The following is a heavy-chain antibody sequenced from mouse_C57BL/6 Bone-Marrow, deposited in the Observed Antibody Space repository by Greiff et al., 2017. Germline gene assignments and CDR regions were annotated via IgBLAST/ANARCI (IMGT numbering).Heavy chain of an antibody. CDR3: ARPYYKGMYYAMDY. CDR1: GFTFSDYY. J-gene: IGHJ4*01. D-gene: IGHD2-12*01. Sequence: EVQGVESGGGLVQPGGSLKLSCAASGFTFSDYYMYWVRQTPEKRLEWVAYISNGGGSTYYPDTVKGRFTISRDNAKNTLYLQRSRLKSEDTAMYYCARPYYKGMYYAMDYWGQGTSGTVSS. V-gene: IGHV5-12*01. CDR2: ISNGGGST.